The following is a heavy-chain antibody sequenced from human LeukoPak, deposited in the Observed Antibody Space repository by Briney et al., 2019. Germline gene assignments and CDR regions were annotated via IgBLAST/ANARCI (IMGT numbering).Heavy chain of an antibody. D-gene: IGHD2-21*02. V-gene: IGHV1-8*01. Sequence: ASVKVSCKASGYTFTSYDINWVRQATGQGLEWMGWMNPNSGNTSYAQKFQGRVTMTRDTSTSTVYMELSSLRSEDTAVYYCARDLCLRGGDCYLNYWGQGTLVTVSS. J-gene: IGHJ4*02. CDR2: MNPNSGNT. CDR1: GYTFTSYD. CDR3: ARDLCLRGGDCYLNY.